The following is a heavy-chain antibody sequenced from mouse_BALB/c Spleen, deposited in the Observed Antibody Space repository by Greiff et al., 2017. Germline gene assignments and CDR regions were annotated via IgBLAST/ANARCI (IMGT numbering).Heavy chain of an antibody. J-gene: IGHJ2*01. CDR1: GYAFTNYL. CDR2: INPGSGGT. D-gene: IGHD3-3*01. V-gene: IGHV1-54*03. CDR3: ARSRDDYFDY. Sequence: VQLQQSGAELVRPGTSVKVSCKASGYAFTNYLIEWVKQRPGQGLEWIGVINPGSGGTNYNEKFKGKATLTADKSSSTAYMQLSSLTSDDSAVYFCARSRDDYFDYWGQGTTLTVSS.